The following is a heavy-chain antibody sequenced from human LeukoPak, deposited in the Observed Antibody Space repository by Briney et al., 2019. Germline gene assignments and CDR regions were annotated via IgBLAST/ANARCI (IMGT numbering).Heavy chain of an antibody. CDR1: GFTFSSYA. J-gene: IGHJ4*02. CDR3: ANDEPRGGSCYFYLSCPPFDY. D-gene: IGHD2-15*01. Sequence: GGSLRLSCAASGFTFSSYAMSWVRQAPGKGLEWVSAISGSGGSTYYADSVKGRFTISRDNSKNTLYLQMNSLRAEDTAVYYCANDEPRGGSCYFYLSCPPFDYWGQGTLVTVSS. CDR2: ISGSGGST. V-gene: IGHV3-23*01.